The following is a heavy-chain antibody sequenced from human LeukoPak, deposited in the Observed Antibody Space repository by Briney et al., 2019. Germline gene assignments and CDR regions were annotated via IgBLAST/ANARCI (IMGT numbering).Heavy chain of an antibody. V-gene: IGHV3-21*01. CDR2: ISSSSSYI. J-gene: IGHJ4*02. Sequence: PGGSLRLSCAASGFTVSSNYMSWVRQAPGKGLEWVSSISSSSSYIYYADSVKGRFTISRDNAKNSLYLQMNSLRAEDTAVYYCARADSSIDYWGQGTLVTVSS. CDR1: GFTVSSNY. CDR3: ARADSSIDY. D-gene: IGHD6-19*01.